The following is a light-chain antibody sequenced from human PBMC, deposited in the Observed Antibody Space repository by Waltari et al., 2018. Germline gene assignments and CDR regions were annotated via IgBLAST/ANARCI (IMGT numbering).Light chain of an antibody. Sequence: QSALTQPASVSGSPGQSITISCTGSSGDVGSYKYVCWYQQHPGQVPKLIIYEVNRRPSGVSNRFSGSKSGNTASPTISGLQAEDEADYYCSSHTSSSTFVFGTGTKVDVL. CDR2: EVN. CDR1: SGDVGSYKY. CDR3: SSHTSSSTFV. V-gene: IGLV2-14*01. J-gene: IGLJ1*01.